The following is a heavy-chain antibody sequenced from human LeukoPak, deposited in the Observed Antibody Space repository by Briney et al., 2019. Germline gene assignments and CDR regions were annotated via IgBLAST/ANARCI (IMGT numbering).Heavy chain of an antibody. CDR1: GSTFSASA. J-gene: IGHJ4*02. D-gene: IGHD6-19*01. V-gene: IGHV3-73*01. CDR3: TREYSSGWPFDF. Sequence: PGGSLTLSCAASGSTFSASAVHWVRRASGKGLEWVGRIRSKADTYTTSYAASVKGRFTISRDDSKNTAFLQLNSLKTEDTAVYYCTREYSSGWPFDFGGQGTLVTVSS. CDR2: IRSKADTYTT.